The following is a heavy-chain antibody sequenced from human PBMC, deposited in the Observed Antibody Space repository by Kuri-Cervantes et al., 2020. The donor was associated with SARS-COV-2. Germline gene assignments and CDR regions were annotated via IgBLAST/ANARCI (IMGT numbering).Heavy chain of an antibody. Sequence: SETLSLTCTVSGDSVSSGHNYWSWIRQPAGKGLEWIGRIYTSGTTNYNPSLKSRVTISIDKAKNQFSLSLTSVTAADTAIYYCAKVESETFFDYWGQGTQVTVSS. CDR2: IYTSGTT. V-gene: IGHV4-61*02. CDR3: AKVESETFFDY. J-gene: IGHJ4*02. D-gene: IGHD3-3*01. CDR1: GDSVSSGHNY.